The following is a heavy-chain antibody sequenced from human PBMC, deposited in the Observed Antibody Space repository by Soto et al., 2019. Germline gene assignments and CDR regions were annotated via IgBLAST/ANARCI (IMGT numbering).Heavy chain of an antibody. V-gene: IGHV3-23*01. CDR3: AKEAKYCSSTSCYGSWFDP. D-gene: IGHD2-2*01. Sequence: LRLSCAASGFTFSSYAMSWVRQAPGKGLEWVSAISGSGGSTYYADSVKGRFTISRDNSKNTLYLQMNSLRAEDTAVYYCAKEAKYCSSTSCYGSWFDPWGQGTLVTVSS. CDR1: GFTFSSYA. J-gene: IGHJ5*02. CDR2: ISGSGGST.